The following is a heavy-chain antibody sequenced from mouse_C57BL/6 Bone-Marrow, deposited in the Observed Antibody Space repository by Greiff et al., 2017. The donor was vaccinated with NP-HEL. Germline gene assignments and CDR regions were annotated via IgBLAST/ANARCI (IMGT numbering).Heavy chain of an antibody. D-gene: IGHD6-1*01. CDR3: TNNAWFAY. Sequence: VQLQQSGAELVRPGASVKLSCTASGFNIKDDYMHWVKQRPEQGLEWIGWIDPENGDTEYASKFQGKATITADTSSNTAYLQLSSLTSAETAVYYCTNNAWFAYGGQGTLVTVSA. CDR2: IDPENGDT. CDR1: GFNIKDDY. V-gene: IGHV14-4*01. J-gene: IGHJ3*01.